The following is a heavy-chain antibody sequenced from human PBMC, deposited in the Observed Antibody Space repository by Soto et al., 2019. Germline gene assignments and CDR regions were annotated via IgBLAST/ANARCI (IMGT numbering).Heavy chain of an antibody. V-gene: IGHV4-34*01. D-gene: IGHD1-7*01. Sequence: SETLSLTCAVYGGSFSGYYWTWIRQPPVTGLELIGEINHILSTNYGPSLKSRFTMALDTCKNHFSLKVSSFTAAETAVYYCSKDKTTGLFDYWGQGTLVTVSS. CDR3: SKDKTTGLFDY. J-gene: IGHJ4*02. CDR2: INHILST. CDR1: GGSFSGYY.